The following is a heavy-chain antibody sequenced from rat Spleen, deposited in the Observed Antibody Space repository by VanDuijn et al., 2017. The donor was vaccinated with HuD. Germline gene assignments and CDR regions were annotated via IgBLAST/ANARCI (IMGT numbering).Heavy chain of an antibody. D-gene: IGHD1-12*01. CDR2: ISTGGDDT. CDR1: GFTFSNYG. V-gene: IGHV5S14*01. Sequence: EVQLVESGGGLVQPGRSLKLSCAASGFTFSNYGMHWIRQTPTKGLEWVASISTGGDDTYNRDSVKGRFTISRDDAKNTQYLQMDSLRSEDTAIYYCTRQRGDGSYHGGLDYWGQGVMVTVSS. CDR3: TRQRGDGSYHGGLDY. J-gene: IGHJ2*01.